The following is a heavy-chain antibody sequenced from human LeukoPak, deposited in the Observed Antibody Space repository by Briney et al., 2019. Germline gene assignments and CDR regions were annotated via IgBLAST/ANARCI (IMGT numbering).Heavy chain of an antibody. CDR2: INPSGGST. CDR1: GYTFTSYY. D-gene: IGHD6-6*01. J-gene: IGHJ4*02. V-gene: IGHV1-46*01. Sequence: ASVKVSCKASGYTFTSYYMHWVRQAPGQGLEWMGIINPSGGSTSYAQKFQGRVTMTRDMSTITVYMELSSLRSEDTAVYYCASFNLATQFDYWGQGTLVTVSS. CDR3: ASFNLATQFDY.